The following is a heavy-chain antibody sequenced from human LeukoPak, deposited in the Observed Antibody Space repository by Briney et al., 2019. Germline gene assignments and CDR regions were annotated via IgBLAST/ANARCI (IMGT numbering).Heavy chain of an antibody. CDR1: GFTFSSFE. V-gene: IGHV3-48*03. CDR3: ARDGGYSYGSFDY. D-gene: IGHD5-18*01. CDR2: ISSGGTTI. Sequence: GGSLRLSCAASGFTFSSFEMNWVRQAPGKGLEWVSYISSGGTTIYYADSVKGRFTISRDNAKNSLYLQMNSLRAEDTAVYFCARDGGYSYGSFDYWGQGTLVTVSS. J-gene: IGHJ4*02.